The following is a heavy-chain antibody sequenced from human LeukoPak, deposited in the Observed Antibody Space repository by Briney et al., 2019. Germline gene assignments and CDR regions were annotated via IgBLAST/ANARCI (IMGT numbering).Heavy chain of an antibody. CDR3: ARVLVERGYYFDY. D-gene: IGHD2-8*01. Sequence: SETLSLTCTVSGGSISRYYWSWIRQPAGKGLEWIGRIYTSGSTNYNPSLKSRVTISVDKSKNQFSLKLSSVTAADTAVYYCARVLVERGYYFDYWGQGTLVTVSS. CDR2: IYTSGST. V-gene: IGHV4-4*07. J-gene: IGHJ4*02. CDR1: GGSISRYY.